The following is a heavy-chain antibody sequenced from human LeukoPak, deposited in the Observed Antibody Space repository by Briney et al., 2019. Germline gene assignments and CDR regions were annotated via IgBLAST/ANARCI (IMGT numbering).Heavy chain of an antibody. CDR1: GYAFTDYY. D-gene: IGHD2-21*02. CDR2: VDAENGET. CDR3: ATDRRSIVVVTGGDAFDI. J-gene: IGHJ3*02. V-gene: IGHV1-69-2*01. Sequence: GATVKISCKVSGYAFTDYYMHWVQQAAGKGLEWMGLVDAENGETIYAEKIQGRVTIAADTSTDTAYMELSSLRSEDTAVYYCATDRRSIVVVTGGDAFDIWGQGKMVTVSS.